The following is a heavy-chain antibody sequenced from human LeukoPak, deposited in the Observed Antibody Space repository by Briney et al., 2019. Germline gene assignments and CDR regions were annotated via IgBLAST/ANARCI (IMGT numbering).Heavy chain of an antibody. D-gene: IGHD3-9*01. CDR2: ISYDGSNK. V-gene: IGHV3-30-3*01. J-gene: IGHJ4*02. CDR3: ARGALTGYYTG. Sequence: EWVAVISYDGSNKYYADSVKGRFTISRDNSKNTLYLQMNSLRAEDTAVYYCARGALTGYYTGWGQGTLVTVSS.